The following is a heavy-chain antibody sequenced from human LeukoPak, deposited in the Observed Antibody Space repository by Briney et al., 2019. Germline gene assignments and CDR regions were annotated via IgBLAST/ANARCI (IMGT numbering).Heavy chain of an antibody. CDR3: AREISGYDAFDI. Sequence: ETLSLTCTGPGVFISSYYWSWIRQPPGKGLEWIGYIYSSGSTNYNPSLKSRVTISVDTSKNQFSLKLSSVTAADTAVYYCAREISGYDAFDIWGQGTMVTVSS. CDR1: GVFISSYY. CDR2: IYSSGST. D-gene: IGHD3-22*01. J-gene: IGHJ3*02. V-gene: IGHV4-59*01.